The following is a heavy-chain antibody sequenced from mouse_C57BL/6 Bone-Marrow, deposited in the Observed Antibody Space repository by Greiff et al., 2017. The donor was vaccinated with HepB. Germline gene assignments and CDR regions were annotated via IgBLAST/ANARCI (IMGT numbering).Heavy chain of an antibody. CDR3: ARKGDYDYEGAMDY. Sequence: VQLQQPGAELVKPGASVKLSCKASGYTFTSYWMQWVKQRPGQGLEWIGEIDPSDSYTNYNQKFKGKATLTVDTSSSTAYMQLSSLTSEDSAVYYCARKGDYDYEGAMDYWGQGTSVTVSS. CDR2: IDPSDSYT. J-gene: IGHJ4*01. D-gene: IGHD2-4*01. V-gene: IGHV1-50*01. CDR1: GYTFTSYW.